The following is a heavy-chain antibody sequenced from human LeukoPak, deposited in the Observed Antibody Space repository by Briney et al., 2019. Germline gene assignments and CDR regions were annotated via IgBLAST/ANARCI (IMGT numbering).Heavy chain of an antibody. CDR2: IKQDGSEK. CDR1: GFTFSSYS. CDR3: ARASGSGYLDY. J-gene: IGHJ4*02. Sequence: GGSLRLSCAASGFTFSSYSMSRVRQAPGKGLEWVANIKQDGSEKYYVDSVEGRFTISRDNAKNPLYLQMNSLRAEDTAVYYCARASGSGYLDYWGQGTLVTVSS. V-gene: IGHV3-7*05. D-gene: IGHD3-22*01.